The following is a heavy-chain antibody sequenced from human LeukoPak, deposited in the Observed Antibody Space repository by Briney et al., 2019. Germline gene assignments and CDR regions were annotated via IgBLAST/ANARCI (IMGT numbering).Heavy chain of an antibody. D-gene: IGHD1-26*01. CDR1: GYTFTSYY. J-gene: IGHJ4*02. V-gene: IGHV1-46*01. Sequence: ASVKVSCKASGYTFTSYYIHWVRQAPGQGLEWMGIINPSGGTTTYAQKFQGRITMTRDTSTSTVYMELSSPRSEDTAVYYCARVRGGSYQGGDYWGQGTLVTVSS. CDR3: ARVRGGSYQGGDY. CDR2: INPSGGTT.